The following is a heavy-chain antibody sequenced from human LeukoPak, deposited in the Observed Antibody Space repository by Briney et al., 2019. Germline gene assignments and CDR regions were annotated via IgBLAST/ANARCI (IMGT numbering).Heavy chain of an antibody. D-gene: IGHD3-10*01. V-gene: IGHV3-30*18. J-gene: IGHJ3*02. CDR1: GFTFSSYG. CDR2: ISYDGGNK. Sequence: GGSLRLSCAASGFTFSSYGMHWVRQAPGKGLEWVAVISYDGGNKYYADSVKGRFTISRYNYKTTLYLQMNSLRAEDTAVYYCAKDAPSGKMGAFDIWGQGTMVTVSS. CDR3: AKDAPSGKMGAFDI.